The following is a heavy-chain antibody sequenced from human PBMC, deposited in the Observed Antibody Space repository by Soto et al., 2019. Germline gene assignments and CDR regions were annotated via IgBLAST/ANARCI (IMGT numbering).Heavy chain of an antibody. D-gene: IGHD5-18*01. V-gene: IGHV4-30-4*01. CDR2: IYYSGST. Sequence: NPSETLSLTCTVSGASIRSGDYYWSWIRQPPGKGLEWIGYIYYSGSTYYNPSLKSRVTMSVDTSKDQFSLKLSSVTAADTAVYYCASVETAMVTWGQGNLVTVSS. CDR1: GASIRSGDYY. J-gene: IGHJ5*02. CDR3: ASVETAMVT.